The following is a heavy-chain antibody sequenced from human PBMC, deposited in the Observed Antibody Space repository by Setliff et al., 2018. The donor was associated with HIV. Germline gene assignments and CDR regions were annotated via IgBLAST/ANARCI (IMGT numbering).Heavy chain of an antibody. CDR3: AKVFVFGIDAFDI. CDR1: GGSLTGYF. D-gene: IGHD3-10*02. CDR2: VNRDGGA. J-gene: IGHJ3*02. Sequence: SETLSLTCAVYGGSLTGYFWTWIRQSPWKGLEWVGQVNRDGGAHYNPSLRSRFTISKDNSKNALYLQMSSLRDEDTAVYYCAKVFVFGIDAFDIWGQGTMVTVSS. V-gene: IGHV4-34*10.